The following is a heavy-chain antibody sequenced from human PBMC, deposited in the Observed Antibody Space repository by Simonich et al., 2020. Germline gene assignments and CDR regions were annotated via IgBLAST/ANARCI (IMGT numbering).Heavy chain of an antibody. J-gene: IGHJ3*02. D-gene: IGHD6-6*01. Sequence: QVQLVQSGAEVKKPGASVKVSCKASGYTFTGYYMHWVRQAPGQGLEWMGRINPNSGGTNDAQKFKGRGPMTRDTSISTAYMGLSRLRSDDTAVYYCARARLYSSSHAFDIWGQGTMVTVSS. CDR1: GYTFTGYY. CDR3: ARARLYSSSHAFDI. V-gene: IGHV1-2*02. CDR2: INPNSGGT.